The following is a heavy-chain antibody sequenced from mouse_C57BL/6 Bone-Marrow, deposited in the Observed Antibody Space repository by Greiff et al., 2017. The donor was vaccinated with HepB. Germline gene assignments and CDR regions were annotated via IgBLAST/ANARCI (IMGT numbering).Heavy chain of an antibody. J-gene: IGHJ1*03. CDR3: ARGYSV. Sequence: QVQLQQPGAELVRPGTSVKLSCKASGYTFTSYWMHWVKQRPGRGLEWIGVIDPSDSYTNYNQKFKGKATLTVDTSSSTAYMQLSSLTSEDSAVYYCARGYSVWGTGTTVTVSS. CDR1: GYTFTSYW. CDR2: IDPSDSYT. V-gene: IGHV1-59*01.